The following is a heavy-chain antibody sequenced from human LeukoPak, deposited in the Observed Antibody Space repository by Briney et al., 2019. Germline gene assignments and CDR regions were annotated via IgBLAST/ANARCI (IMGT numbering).Heavy chain of an antibody. J-gene: IGHJ3*02. Sequence: GGSLRLSCAASGVTFTNYAMTWVRQAPGKGREWVSSISGSGGHTYYTDSVKGRFTVSRDNSKKTLYLQMNSLRAEDTAAYYCARDRSGSGVVGTFDIWGQGSLVTVSS. CDR1: GVTFTNYA. D-gene: IGHD1-26*01. CDR2: ISGSGGHT. CDR3: ARDRSGSGVVGTFDI. V-gene: IGHV3-23*01.